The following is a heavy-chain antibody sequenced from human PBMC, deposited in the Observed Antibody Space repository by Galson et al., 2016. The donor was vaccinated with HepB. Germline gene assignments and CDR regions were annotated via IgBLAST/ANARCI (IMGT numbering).Heavy chain of an antibody. CDR3: AGSISKPNIDIFYVY. CDR2: IYPGDSDT. V-gene: IGHV5-51*01. J-gene: IGHJ4*02. CDR1: GYSFTSYW. D-gene: IGHD3-9*01. Sequence: QSGAEVKKPGESLKISCKGSGYSFTSYWIGWVRQMPGKGLEWMGIIYPGDSDTRYSPSFQGQVTISADKSINTAYLQWSSLKASDTAMYYCAGSISKPNIDIFYVYWGQGTLVTVSS.